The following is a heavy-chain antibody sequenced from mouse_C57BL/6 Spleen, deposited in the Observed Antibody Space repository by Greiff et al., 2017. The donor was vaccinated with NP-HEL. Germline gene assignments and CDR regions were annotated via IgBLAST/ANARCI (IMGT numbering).Heavy chain of an antibody. CDR2: ISDGGSYT. Sequence: EVKVVESGGGLVKPGGSLKLSCAASGFTFSSYAMSWVRQTPEKRLEWVATISDGGSYTYYPDNVKGRFTISRDNAKNNLYLQMSHLKSEDTAMYYCARDGYGSSLDYWGQGTTLTVSS. CDR3: ARDGYGSSLDY. D-gene: IGHD1-1*01. V-gene: IGHV5-4*01. CDR1: GFTFSSYA. J-gene: IGHJ2*01.